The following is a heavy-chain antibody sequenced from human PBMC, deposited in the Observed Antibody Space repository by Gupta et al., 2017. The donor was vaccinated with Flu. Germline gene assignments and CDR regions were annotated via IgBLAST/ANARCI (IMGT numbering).Heavy chain of an antibody. CDR1: GGSFSGYY. CDR3: AVAGWRIDNPNYFDY. D-gene: IGHD2-8*02. J-gene: IGHJ4*02. CDR2: INHSGST. V-gene: IGHV4-34*01. Sequence: QVQLQQWCAGLLKPSATLSLTCAVYGGSFSGYYWSWIRQPPGKGLEWIGEINHSGSTNYNPSLKSRVTISVDTSKNQFSLKLSSVTAAETAVYYCAVAGWRIDNPNYFDYWGQGTLVTGSS.